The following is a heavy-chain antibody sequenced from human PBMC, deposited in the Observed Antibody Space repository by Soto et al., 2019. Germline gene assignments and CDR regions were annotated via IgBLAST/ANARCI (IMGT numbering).Heavy chain of an antibody. D-gene: IGHD1-7*01. CDR1: GFTFSSYG. J-gene: IGHJ4*02. CDR3: AKDLSGTTPDY. V-gene: IGHV3-30*18. Sequence: PGGSLRLSCASSGFTFSSYGMHWVRQAPGKGLEWVAVISYDGSNKYYADSVKGRFTISRDNSKNTLYLQMNSLRAEDTAVYYCAKDLSGTTPDYWGQGALVTVSS. CDR2: ISYDGSNK.